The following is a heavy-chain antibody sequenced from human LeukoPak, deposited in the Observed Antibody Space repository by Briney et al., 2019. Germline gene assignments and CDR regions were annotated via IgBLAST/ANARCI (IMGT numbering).Heavy chain of an antibody. D-gene: IGHD1-26*01. V-gene: IGHV4-34*01. CDR2: INHSGST. CDR1: GGSFSGYY. Sequence: SETLSLTCAVYGGSFSGYYWSWIRQPPGKGLEWIGEINHSGSTNYNPSLKSRVTMSVDTSKNQFSLKLSSVTAADTAVYYCARVMSGSYKFDYWGQGTLVTVSS. J-gene: IGHJ4*02. CDR3: ARVMSGSYKFDY.